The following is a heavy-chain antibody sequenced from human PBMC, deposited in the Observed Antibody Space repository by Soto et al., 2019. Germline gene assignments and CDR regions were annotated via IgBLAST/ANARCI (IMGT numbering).Heavy chain of an antibody. CDR2: IYYSGST. V-gene: IGHV4-59*01. CDR1: GGSISSYY. D-gene: IGHD3-10*01. Sequence: SETLSLTCTVSGGSISSYYWSWIRQPPGKGLEWIGYIYYSGSTNYNPSLKSRVTISVDTSKNQFSLKLSSVTAADTAVYYCARVGSGSYYNSVYYYYYYMDVWGKGTTVTVSS. CDR3: ARVGSGSYYNSVYYYYYYMDV. J-gene: IGHJ6*03.